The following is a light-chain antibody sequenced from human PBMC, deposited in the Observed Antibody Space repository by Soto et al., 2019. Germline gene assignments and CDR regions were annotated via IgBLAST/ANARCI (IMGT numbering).Light chain of an antibody. Sequence: IVLTQSPGTLSLSPAEIATLSCRASQSVTYNYLAWYQQKPGQPPSLLIYDASTMATGIPDRFSGSGSGTDFTLTISRLEPEDSAVYYCQQYGSSPQAFGQGTKV. CDR3: QQYGSSPQA. J-gene: IGKJ1*01. CDR1: QSVTYNY. CDR2: DAS. V-gene: IGKV3-20*01.